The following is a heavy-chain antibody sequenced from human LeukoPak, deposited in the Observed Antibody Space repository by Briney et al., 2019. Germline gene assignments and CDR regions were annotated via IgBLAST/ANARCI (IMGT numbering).Heavy chain of an antibody. D-gene: IGHD5-24*01. CDR3: ARDLREDAGGY. V-gene: IGHV3-74*01. Sequence: GGSLRLSCAASGFTFSSHWMHWVRQAPEKGLVGVAHINADGSGTYYAASVKGRFTISRDNSKNTLYLQMNSLRAEDTAVYYCARDLREDAGGYWGQGTLVTVSS. J-gene: IGHJ4*02. CDR1: GFTFSSHW. CDR2: INADGSGT.